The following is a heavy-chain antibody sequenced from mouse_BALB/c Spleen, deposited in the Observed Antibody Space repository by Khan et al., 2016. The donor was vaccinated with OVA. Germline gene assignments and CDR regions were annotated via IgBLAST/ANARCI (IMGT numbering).Heavy chain of an antibody. CDR3: ARTNSDYGYAMDF. D-gene: IGHD2-5*01. CDR2: ISCYNGGT. J-gene: IGHJ4*01. V-gene: IGHV1S34*01. CDR1: GYSFTGYY. Sequence: LVKTGTSVKISCKASGYSFTGYYIHWVKQSHGKSLEWIGYISCYNGGTGYNQKFKGKATFTADTSSSTAYMRFNSLTSEDSAAYYCARTNSDYGYAMDFWGQGTSVTVSS.